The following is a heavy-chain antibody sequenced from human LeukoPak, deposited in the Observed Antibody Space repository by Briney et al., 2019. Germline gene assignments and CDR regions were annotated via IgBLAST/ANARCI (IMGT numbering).Heavy chain of an antibody. Sequence: ASVNVSCKASGYTFTRYGINWVRQATGQVLEWMGWMNPNSGNTGYTQKFQGRVTMTRNTSISTAYVEVRSLRSEDTAVYYCAGFLWGANWFDPWGQGTLVTVPS. V-gene: IGHV1-8*01. CDR1: GYTFTRYG. CDR2: MNPNSGNT. J-gene: IGHJ5*02. D-gene: IGHD7-27*01. CDR3: AGFLWGANWFDP.